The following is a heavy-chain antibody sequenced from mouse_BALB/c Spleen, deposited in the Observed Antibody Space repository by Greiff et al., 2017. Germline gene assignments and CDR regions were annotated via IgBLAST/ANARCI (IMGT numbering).Heavy chain of an antibody. J-gene: IGHJ4*01. CDR3: ARSLGRYAMDY. Sequence: EVMLVESGGGLVQPGGSRKLSCAASGFTFSSFGMHWVRQAPEKGLEWVAYISSGSSTIYYADTVKGRFTISRDNPKNTLFLQMTSLRSEDTAMYYCARSLGRYAMDYWGQGTSVTVSS. CDR1: GFTFSSFG. V-gene: IGHV5-17*02. D-gene: IGHD4-1*01. CDR2: ISSGSSTI.